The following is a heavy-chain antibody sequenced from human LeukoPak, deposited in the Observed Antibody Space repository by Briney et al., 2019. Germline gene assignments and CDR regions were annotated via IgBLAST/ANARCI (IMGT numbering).Heavy chain of an antibody. CDR2: IWYDGSNK. CDR3: ARDRPSPTTRVKDYYYGMDV. CDR1: GFTFSSYW. V-gene: IGHV3-33*08. D-gene: IGHD1-26*01. Sequence: GGSLRLSCAASGFTFSSYWMSWVRQAPGKGLEWVAVIWYDGSNKYYADSVKGRFTISRDNSKNTLYLQMNSLRAEDTAVYYCARDRPSPTTRVKDYYYGMDVWGQGTTVTVSS. J-gene: IGHJ6*02.